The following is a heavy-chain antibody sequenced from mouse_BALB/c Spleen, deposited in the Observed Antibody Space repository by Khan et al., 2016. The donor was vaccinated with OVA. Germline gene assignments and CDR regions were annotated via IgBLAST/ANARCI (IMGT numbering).Heavy chain of an antibody. Sequence: QLEESGPGLVKPSQTVSLTCTVTGISITTGNYRWSWIRQFPGNKLEWIGNIYYSGTITYNPSLTSRTTITRDTSKNRFFLEMTSLTAEDTATYYCARDYGSLYWYFDVWGAGTTVTGSS. V-gene: IGHV3-5*02. D-gene: IGHD1-1*01. J-gene: IGHJ1*01. CDR2: IYYSGTI. CDR1: GISITTGNYR. CDR3: ARDYGSLYWYFDV.